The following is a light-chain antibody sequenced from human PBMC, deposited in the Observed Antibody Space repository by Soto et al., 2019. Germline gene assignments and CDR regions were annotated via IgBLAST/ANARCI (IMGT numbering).Light chain of an antibody. CDR3: QQYNKWPLT. V-gene: IGKV3-20*01. J-gene: IGKJ4*01. CDR2: GVS. CDR1: QSVGNTY. Sequence: EIVLTQSPGTLSLSPGERATLSCRASQSVGNTYLAWYQRKPGQAPRLLIYGVSSRATGIPDRFSGSGSGTDFTLTISSLQSEDFAVYYCQQYNKWPLTFGGGTKVEIK.